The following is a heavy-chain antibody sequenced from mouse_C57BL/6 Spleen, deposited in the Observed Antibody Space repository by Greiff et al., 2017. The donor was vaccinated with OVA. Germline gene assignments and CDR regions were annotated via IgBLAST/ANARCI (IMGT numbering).Heavy chain of an antibody. Sequence: QVQLQQSGAELVKPGASVKLSCKASGYTFTSYWMHWVKQRPGQGLEWIGMIHPNSGSTNYNEKFKSKATLTVDKSSSTAYMQLSSLTSEDSAVYYCARDYDYNRYFDYWGQGTTLTVSS. D-gene: IGHD2-4*01. CDR1: GYTFTSYW. V-gene: IGHV1-64*01. CDR2: IHPNSGST. CDR3: ARDYDYNRYFDY. J-gene: IGHJ2*01.